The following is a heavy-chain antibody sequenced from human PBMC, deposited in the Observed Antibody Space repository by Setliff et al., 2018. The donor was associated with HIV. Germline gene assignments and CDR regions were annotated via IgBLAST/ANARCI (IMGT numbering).Heavy chain of an antibody. Sequence: SETLSLTCAVYGGSFSGYYWTWIRQPPGKGLEWIGEITHSGSTNYNPSLETRVTISVDTSKNQFSLKLRSVTAADTAVYYCARVPPEYSSSSQAFDIWGQGTKVTVSS. J-gene: IGHJ3*02. V-gene: IGHV4-34*01. D-gene: IGHD6-6*01. CDR1: GGSFSGYY. CDR3: ARVPPEYSSSSQAFDI. CDR2: ITHSGST.